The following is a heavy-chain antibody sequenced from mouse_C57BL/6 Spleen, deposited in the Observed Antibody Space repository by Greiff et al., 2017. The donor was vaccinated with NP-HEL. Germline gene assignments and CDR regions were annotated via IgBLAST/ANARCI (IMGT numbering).Heavy chain of an antibody. Sequence: VQLQQSGAELVRPGASVKLSCKASGYTFTDYYINWVKQRPGQGLEWIARIYPGSGNTYYNEKFKGKATLTAEKSSSTAYMQLSSLTSEDSAVYFCARGHTTYYAMDYWGQGTSVTVSS. D-gene: IGHD1-1*01. J-gene: IGHJ4*01. V-gene: IGHV1-76*01. CDR1: GYTFTDYY. CDR3: ARGHTTYYAMDY. CDR2: IYPGSGNT.